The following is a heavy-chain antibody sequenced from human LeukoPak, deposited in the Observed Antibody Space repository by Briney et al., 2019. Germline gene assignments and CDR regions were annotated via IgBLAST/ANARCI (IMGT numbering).Heavy chain of an antibody. CDR1: GGSITNYY. Sequence: SETLSLTCTVSGGSITNYYWSWIRQPPGKGLEWITYIYQTGNTDYNPSLKSRVTISLDTSKNQFSLQLSSVTAADTAVYYCARYSTSSGWLDPWGQGTQVTVSS. V-gene: IGHV4-59*08. J-gene: IGHJ5*02. CDR3: ARYSTSSGWLDP. CDR2: IYQTGNT. D-gene: IGHD6-6*01.